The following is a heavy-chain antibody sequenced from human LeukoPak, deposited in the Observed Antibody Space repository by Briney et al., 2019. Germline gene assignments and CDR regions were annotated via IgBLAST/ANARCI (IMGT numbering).Heavy chain of an antibody. CDR2: ISAYNGNT. CDR3: ARVVPGKVVAGTTSWFDP. Sequence: RASVKVSRKASGYTFTSYGITWVRQAPGQGLEWMGWISAYNGNTNYAQKFQGRVTMTTDTSTSTVYMELRSLRSDDTAVYYCARVVPGKVVAGTTSWFDPWGQGTLVTVSS. V-gene: IGHV1-18*01. J-gene: IGHJ5*02. D-gene: IGHD6-19*01. CDR1: GYTFTSYG.